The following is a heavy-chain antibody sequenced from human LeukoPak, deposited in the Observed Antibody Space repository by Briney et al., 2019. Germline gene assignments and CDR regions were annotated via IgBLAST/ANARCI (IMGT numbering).Heavy chain of an antibody. J-gene: IGHJ4*02. CDR2: IRYDGTNK. D-gene: IGHD5-18*01. Sequence: GGSLRLSCAASGFTFSSYAMHWVRQAPGKGLEWVAFIRYDGTNKYYVDSVKGRFTISRDNSRNILYLQMNSLTAEDTAVYYCAKGDTYGLVYWGQGTLVTVSS. CDR3: AKGDTYGLVY. V-gene: IGHV3-30*02. CDR1: GFTFSSYA.